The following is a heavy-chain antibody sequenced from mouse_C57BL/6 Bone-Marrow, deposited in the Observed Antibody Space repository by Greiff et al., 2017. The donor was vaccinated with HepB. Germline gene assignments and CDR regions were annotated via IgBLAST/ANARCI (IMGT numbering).Heavy chain of an antibody. CDR1: GFTFSDYG. V-gene: IGHV5-15*01. D-gene: IGHD4-1*01. CDR3: ASLTALYAMDY. Sequence: EVNVVESGGGLVQPGGSLKLSCAASGFTFSDYGMAWVRQAPRKGPEWVAFISNLAYSIYYADTVTGRFTISRENAKNTLYLEMSSLRSEDTAMYYCASLTALYAMDYWGQGTSVTVSS. J-gene: IGHJ4*01. CDR2: ISNLAYSI.